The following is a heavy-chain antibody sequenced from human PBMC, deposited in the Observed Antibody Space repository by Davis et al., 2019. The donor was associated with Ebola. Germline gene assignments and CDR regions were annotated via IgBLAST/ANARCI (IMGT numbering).Heavy chain of an antibody. CDR1: GFTFSTYW. D-gene: IGHD3-16*01. Sequence: GGSLRLSCAVSGFTFSTYWMAWVRQAPGKGLEWVSYISGSGNTIHYADSVKGRFTISRDNAKNSLYLQMNSLRVEDTAVYYCARGIMKYYFEYWGQGSLVTVSP. V-gene: IGHV3-48*04. J-gene: IGHJ4*02. CDR3: ARGIMKYYFEY. CDR2: ISGSGNTI.